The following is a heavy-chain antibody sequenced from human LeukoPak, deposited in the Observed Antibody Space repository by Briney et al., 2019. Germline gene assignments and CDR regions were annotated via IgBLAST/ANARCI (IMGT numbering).Heavy chain of an antibody. CDR2: ISGSGGST. CDR3: ARGANSGSYFVTYCLDY. Sequence: GGSLRLSCAASGFTFSSYGMSWVRQAPGKELEWVSAISGSGGSTYYADSVKGRFTISRDNAKNSLYLQMNSLRAEDTGVYYCARGANSGSYFVTYCLDYWGQGTLVTVSS. V-gene: IGHV3-23*01. J-gene: IGHJ4*02. CDR1: GFTFSSYG. D-gene: IGHD1-26*01.